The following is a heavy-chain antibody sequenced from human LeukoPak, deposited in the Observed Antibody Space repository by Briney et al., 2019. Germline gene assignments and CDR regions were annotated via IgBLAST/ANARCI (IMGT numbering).Heavy chain of an antibody. D-gene: IGHD3-10*01. V-gene: IGHV3-15*01. Sequence: PGGSLRLSCAASGFTFGNAWMSWVRQAPGKGLEWVGRIKSKTDGGTTDYAAPVKGRFTISRDDSKNTLYLQMNSLKTEDTVVYYCTTPFVWFGELPDYWGQGTLVTVSS. CDR1: GFTFGNAW. CDR2: IKSKTDGGTT. J-gene: IGHJ4*02. CDR3: TTPFVWFGELPDY.